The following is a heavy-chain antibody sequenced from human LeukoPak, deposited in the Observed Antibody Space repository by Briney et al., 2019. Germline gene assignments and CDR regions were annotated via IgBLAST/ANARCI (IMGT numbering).Heavy chain of an antibody. CDR3: VGSLFGVSP. D-gene: IGHD3-3*01. CDR2: INSDGSST. V-gene: IGHV3-74*01. CDR1: GFTFSSYW. J-gene: IGHJ4*02. Sequence: GGSLRLSCAASGFTFSSYWMHWVRQAPGKGLVWVLRINSDGSSTFYADSVKGRFTISRDNAKNTLYLQLNSPRVEDTAVYYCVGSLFGVSPWGQGTLVTVSS.